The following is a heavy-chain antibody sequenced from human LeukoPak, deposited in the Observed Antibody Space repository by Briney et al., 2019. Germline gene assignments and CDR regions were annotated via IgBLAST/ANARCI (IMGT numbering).Heavy chain of an antibody. J-gene: IGHJ4*02. V-gene: IGHV3-23*01. CDR2: ISGSNDNT. Sequence: GGSLRLSCAASGFTFSSYAMSWVRQAPGKGLEWVSSISGSNDNTYYADSVKGRFTISRDNSKNTLYLQMNSLRVEDTAVYYCAKEVPRGVAAAGSFDYWGQGALVTVSS. CDR3: AKEVPRGVAAAGSFDY. D-gene: IGHD6-13*01. CDR1: GFTFSSYA.